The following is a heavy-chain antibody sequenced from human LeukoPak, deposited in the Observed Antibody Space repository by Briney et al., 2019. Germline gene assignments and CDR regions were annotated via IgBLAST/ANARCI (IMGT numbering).Heavy chain of an antibody. CDR1: GFIFSHYW. Sequence: PGGSLRLSCAASGFIFSHYWMSWVRQAPGKGLEWVANIKPDGIQKDYVDSVKGRFTISRDNAKNSLYLQMDSLRAEDTAMYYCAREDMWAFDMWGQGAMVTASS. D-gene: IGHD2-15*01. CDR2: IKPDGIQK. CDR3: AREDMWAFDM. J-gene: IGHJ3*02. V-gene: IGHV3-7*01.